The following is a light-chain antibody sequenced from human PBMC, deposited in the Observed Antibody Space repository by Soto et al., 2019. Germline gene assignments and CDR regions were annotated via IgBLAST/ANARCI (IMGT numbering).Light chain of an antibody. V-gene: IGKV1-5*01. Sequence: IHMTQTPSTLSASVGDRVTITCRASQSVSPWLAWYQQTPGKAPKLLIYDVSNLQFGIPSRFSGSGSETEFTLTISGLQPDDFATYYCQQYTTFSPTFGQGTKLDI. CDR2: DVS. J-gene: IGKJ2*01. CDR3: QQYTTFSPT. CDR1: QSVSPW.